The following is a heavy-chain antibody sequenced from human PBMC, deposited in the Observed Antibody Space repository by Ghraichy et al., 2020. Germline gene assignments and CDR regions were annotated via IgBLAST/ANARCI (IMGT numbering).Heavy chain of an antibody. Sequence: CAASGFTFSYYCMHWVRQAPGKGLVWVSRINTDGSSTSYADSVKGRFTISRDNAKNTLYLQMNSLRAEDTAVYYCVRGAADWRGVDYWGQGTLVTVSS. CDR2: INTDGSST. CDR3: VRGAADWRGVDY. CDR1: GFTFSYYC. V-gene: IGHV3-74*01. D-gene: IGHD3-9*01. J-gene: IGHJ4*02.